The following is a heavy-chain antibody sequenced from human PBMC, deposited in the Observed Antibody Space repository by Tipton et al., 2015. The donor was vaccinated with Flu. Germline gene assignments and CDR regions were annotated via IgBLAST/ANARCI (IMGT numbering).Heavy chain of an antibody. CDR3: ARDGVTVTNYYYMDV. CDR1: GGSISSYY. J-gene: IGHJ6*03. V-gene: IGHV4-59*01. D-gene: IGHD4-17*01. Sequence: TLSLTCTVSGGSISSYYWSWIRQPPGKGLEWIGYIYYSGSTNYNPSLKSRVTISVDTSKNQFSLKLSSVTAADTAVYYCARDGVTVTNYYYMDVWGKGTTVTVSS. CDR2: IYYSGST.